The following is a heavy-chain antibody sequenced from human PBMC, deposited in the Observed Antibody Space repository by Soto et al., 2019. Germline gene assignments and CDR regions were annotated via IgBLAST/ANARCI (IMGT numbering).Heavy chain of an antibody. CDR3: ARDDHVEYGRACDI. CDR2: INPNSGGT. CDR1: GYTFTGYY. D-gene: IGHD6-6*01. Sequence: QVQLVQSGAEVKKPGASVKVSCKDSGYTFTGYYMHWVRQAPGQGLEWMGWINPNSGGTNYAQKFQGRVTMPRDTAILTAYMELSRLISDDTAVYYCARDDHVEYGRACDIWGKCTMVTVSS. V-gene: IGHV1-2*02. J-gene: IGHJ3*02.